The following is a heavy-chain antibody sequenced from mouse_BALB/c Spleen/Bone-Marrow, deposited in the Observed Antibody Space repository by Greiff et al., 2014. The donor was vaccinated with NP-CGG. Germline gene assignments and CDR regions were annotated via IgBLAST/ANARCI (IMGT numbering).Heavy chain of an antibody. V-gene: IGHV14-3*02. CDR3: AKSRDYGSSYYAMDY. J-gene: IGHJ4*01. Sequence: VQLKESGAELVEPGGSVQVSCTASCFNIKNTYMHWGEQRPEQGLEWIGRIRPGKGKNKKDPEFQGKATITADPSSNTAYLQLSSLTSEDTAVYYCAKSRDYGSSYYAMDYWGQGTSVTVSS. CDR1: CFNIKNTY. CDR2: IRPGKGKN. D-gene: IGHD1-1*01.